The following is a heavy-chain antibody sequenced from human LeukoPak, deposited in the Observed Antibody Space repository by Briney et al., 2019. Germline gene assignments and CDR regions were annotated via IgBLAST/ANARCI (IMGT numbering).Heavy chain of an antibody. Sequence: GGSLRLSCSASGFTLSTYGMHWVRQAPGKGLEWVAVMSSHGSNKYYADSVKGRFTISRDNSKNTLYLQMNSLRTEDTAVYYCAKDRDDGFDIWGQGTMVSVSS. J-gene: IGHJ3*02. CDR1: GFTLSTYG. V-gene: IGHV3-30*18. CDR3: AKDRDDGFDI. CDR2: MSSHGSNK.